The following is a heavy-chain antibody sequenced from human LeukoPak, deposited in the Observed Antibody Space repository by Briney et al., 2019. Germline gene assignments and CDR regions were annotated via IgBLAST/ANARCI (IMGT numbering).Heavy chain of an antibody. Sequence: PWETLSLTCTVSGGSISNYSWSWIRQPPGKGLEWIGYIYGSGSSNYNPSLKSRVTMSLDTSKNQFSLKLSSVTAADTAVYYCARDCYDSRGCFDYWGQGKLHSLSS. CDR1: GGSISNYS. V-gene: IGHV4-59*01. J-gene: IGHJ4*02. CDR3: ARDCYDSRGCFDY. CDR2: IYGSGSS. D-gene: IGHD3-22*01.